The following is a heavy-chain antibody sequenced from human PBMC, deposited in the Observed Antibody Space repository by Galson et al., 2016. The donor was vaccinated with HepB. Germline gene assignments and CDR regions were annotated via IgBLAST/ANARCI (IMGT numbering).Heavy chain of an antibody. CDR2: IYWDDDQ. CDR1: GFSLLTNGVG. D-gene: IGHD4-23*01. CDR3: ARLTWRGRDSRGNLFLFDY. J-gene: IGHJ4*02. V-gene: IGHV2-5*02. Sequence: PALVKPTQTLTLACTFPGFSLLTNGVGVGWSRQTPAQALEWLALIYWDDDQRYSPSLRSRLTITKDIRKNQVVLTMTDIDPVDAGTFYCARLTWRGRDSRGNLFLFDYWGQGIRVTVSS.